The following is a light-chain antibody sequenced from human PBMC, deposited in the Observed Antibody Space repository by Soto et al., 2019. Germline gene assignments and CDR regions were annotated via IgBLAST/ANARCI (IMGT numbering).Light chain of an antibody. CDR3: QQRKDWPLT. Sequence: EIVLTQSPATLSLSPGERATLSCRASQSVNRYLLWYQQKPGQPPRLLIYDASNRATGIPARFSGSGSGTDFTLTISSLQAEDAAIFYCQQRKDWPLTFGGGTKVEIK. J-gene: IGKJ4*01. V-gene: IGKV3-11*01. CDR2: DAS. CDR1: QSVNRY.